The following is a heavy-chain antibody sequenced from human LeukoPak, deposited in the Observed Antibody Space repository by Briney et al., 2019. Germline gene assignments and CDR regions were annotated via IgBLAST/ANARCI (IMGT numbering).Heavy chain of an antibody. V-gene: IGHV4-59*08. CDR3: ARGSGWYLY. CDR1: GGPISSYY. J-gene: IGHJ4*02. Sequence: SETLSLTCTVSGGPISSYYWSWIRQPPGKGLEWIGYIYYSGSTNYNPSLKSRVTISVDTSKNQFSLKLNSVTAADTAVYYCARGSGWYLYWGQGTLVTVSS. CDR2: IYYSGST. D-gene: IGHD6-19*01.